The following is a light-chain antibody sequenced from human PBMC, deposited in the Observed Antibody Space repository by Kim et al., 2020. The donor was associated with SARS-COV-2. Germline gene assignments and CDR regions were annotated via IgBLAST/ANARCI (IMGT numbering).Light chain of an antibody. V-gene: IGLV2-11*01. J-gene: IGLJ3*02. Sequence: GQSVTMSCIGTSSDVGGYNYVSWYQHHPGKAPKLMIYDVSKRPSGVPDRFSGSKSDNTASLTISGLQAEDEADYSCCSYAGSYTWVFGGGTQLTVL. CDR2: DVS. CDR3: CSYAGSYTWV. CDR1: SSDVGGYNY.